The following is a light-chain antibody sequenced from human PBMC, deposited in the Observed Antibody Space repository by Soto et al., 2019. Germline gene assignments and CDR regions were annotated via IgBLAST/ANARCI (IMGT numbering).Light chain of an antibody. CDR2: EVS. Sequence: QSVLTQPPSASGSPGQSVTISCTGTSSDVGGYNYVSWYQQHPGKAPKLMIYEVSKRPSGVPDRFSGSKSGNTASLTVSGLQAEDEADYSCSSYAGSLVVFGGGTKLTVL. CDR3: SSYAGSLVV. V-gene: IGLV2-8*01. J-gene: IGLJ2*01. CDR1: SSDVGGYNY.